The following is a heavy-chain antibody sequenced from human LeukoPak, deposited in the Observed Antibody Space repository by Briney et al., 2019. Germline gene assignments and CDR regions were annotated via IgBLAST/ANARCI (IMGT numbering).Heavy chain of an antibody. Sequence: GGSLRLSCAASGFSFRSHGMNWVRQAPGKGLEWVSGISPRGDITYYKDSVRGRFTISRDNFKNTVSLQLNSLRAEDTAMYYCAKDDDWGRFNHWGQGTQVTVSS. V-gene: IGHV3-23*01. D-gene: IGHD3-16*01. J-gene: IGHJ1*01. CDR2: ISPRGDIT. CDR3: AKDDDWGRFNH. CDR1: GFSFRSHG.